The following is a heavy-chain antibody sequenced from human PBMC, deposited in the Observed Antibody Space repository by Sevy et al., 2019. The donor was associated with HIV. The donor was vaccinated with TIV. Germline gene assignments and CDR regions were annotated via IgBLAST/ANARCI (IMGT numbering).Heavy chain of an antibody. D-gene: IGHD3-22*01. CDR1: GFRFSTYW. J-gene: IGHJ4*02. Sequence: GGSLRLSCAASGFRFSTYWMHWVRLAPGKGLEWVASIKQDESEKYYVASVKGRFTISRDNAKNSVYLEMNSLRPEDTAIYYCAKGNSGSFDYWGQGTLVTVSS. CDR2: IKQDESEK. CDR3: AKGNSGSFDY. V-gene: IGHV3-7*01.